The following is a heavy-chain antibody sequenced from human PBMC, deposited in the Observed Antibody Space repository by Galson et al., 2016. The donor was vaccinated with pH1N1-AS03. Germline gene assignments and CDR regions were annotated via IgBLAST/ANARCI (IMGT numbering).Heavy chain of an antibody. Sequence: SLRLSCAASGFTFSDYRMSWVRQAPGKGLEWVADIKQDGGEKYYVDSVKGRFTISRDNAKNSLHLQMNSLTADDTAVYYCVRDDATSYDAFDMWGQGTMITVAS. V-gene: IGHV3-7*01. J-gene: IGHJ3*02. D-gene: IGHD2-2*01. CDR2: IKQDGGEK. CDR3: VRDDATSYDAFDM. CDR1: GFTFSDYR.